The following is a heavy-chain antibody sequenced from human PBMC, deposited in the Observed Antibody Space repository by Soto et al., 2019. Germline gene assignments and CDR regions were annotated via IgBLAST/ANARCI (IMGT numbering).Heavy chain of an antibody. CDR2: IYHSGTF. J-gene: IGHJ6*02. CDR3: VRSVPAATWQYSGMDV. D-gene: IGHD2-2*01. Sequence: QVRLQESGPGLVEPSGTLSLTCAVSGDSVSSSSCWSWVRQAPGKGLEWIGEIYHSGTFNYNPSLASRVSVSVYKSRNQLSLNLKSVTAAETGVYYCVRSVPAATWQYSGMDVWGQGNTVTVSS. CDR1: GDSVSSSSC. V-gene: IGHV4-4*02.